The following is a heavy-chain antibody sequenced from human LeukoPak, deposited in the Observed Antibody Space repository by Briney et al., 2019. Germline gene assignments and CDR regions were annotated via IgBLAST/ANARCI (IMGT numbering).Heavy chain of an antibody. Sequence: SETLSLTCTVSGGSISSYYWSWIRQPAGKGLEWIGRIYTSGSTNYNPSLKSRVTMSIDTSKNQFSLKLSPVTAADTAVYYCARGIRSYYYDSSGYYNWFDPWGQGTLVTVSS. D-gene: IGHD3-22*01. CDR1: GGSISSYY. CDR2: IYTSGST. J-gene: IGHJ5*02. V-gene: IGHV4-4*07. CDR3: ARGIRSYYYDSSGYYNWFDP.